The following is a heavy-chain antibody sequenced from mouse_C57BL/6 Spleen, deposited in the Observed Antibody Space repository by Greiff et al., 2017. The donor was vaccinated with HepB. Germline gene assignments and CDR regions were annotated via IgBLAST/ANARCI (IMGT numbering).Heavy chain of an antibody. D-gene: IGHD1-1*01. J-gene: IGHJ2*01. CDR2: IYPGSGNT. V-gene: IGHV1-66*01. CDR3: ARSLYYYGSSPFDY. CDR1: GYSFTSYY. Sequence: QVQLQQSGPELVKPGASVKISCKASGYSFTSYYIHWVKQRPGQGLEWIGWIYPGSGNTKYNEKFKGKATLTADTSSSTAYMQLSSLTSEDSAVYYCARSLYYYGSSPFDYWGQGTTLTVSS.